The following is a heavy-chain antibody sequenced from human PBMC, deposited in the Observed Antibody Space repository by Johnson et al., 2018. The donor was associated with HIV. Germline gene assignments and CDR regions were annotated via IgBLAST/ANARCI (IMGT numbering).Heavy chain of an antibody. D-gene: IGHD6-6*01. V-gene: IGHV3-30*02. CDR3: ATLKGPRLHIAARRPDAFDI. J-gene: IGHJ3*02. CDR2: IWYDDSNE. CDR1: GFTFSSYG. Sequence: QVQLVESGGGVVQPGGSLRLSCAASGFTFSSYGMHWVRQAPGKGLEWVAFIWYDDSNEYYGESVTGRFTISRDNSKNTLYLQMSSLRAEDTAVYYCATLKGPRLHIAARRPDAFDIWGQGTMVTVSS.